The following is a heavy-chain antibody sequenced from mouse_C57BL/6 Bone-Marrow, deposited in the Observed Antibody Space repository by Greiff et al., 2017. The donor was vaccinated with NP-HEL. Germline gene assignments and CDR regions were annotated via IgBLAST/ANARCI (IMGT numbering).Heavy chain of an antibody. CDR2: ISYDGSN. D-gene: IGHD2-2*01. CDR3: AREGGYLLWLPYWYFDV. J-gene: IGHJ1*03. Sequence: VQLKESGPGLVKPSQSLSLTCSVTGYSITSGYYWNWIRQFPGNKLEWMGYISYDGSNNYNPSLKNRISITRDTSKNQFFLKLNSVTTEDTATYYCAREGGYLLWLPYWYFDVWGTGTTVTVSS. V-gene: IGHV3-6*01. CDR1: GYSITSGYY.